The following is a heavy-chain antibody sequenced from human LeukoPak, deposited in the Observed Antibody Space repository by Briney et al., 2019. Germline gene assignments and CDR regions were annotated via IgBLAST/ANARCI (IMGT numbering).Heavy chain of an antibody. CDR2: ISWNSVNI. V-gene: IGHV3-9*01. CDR1: GFTLDDYA. D-gene: IGHD6-6*01. J-gene: IGHJ6*03. CDR3: ARDISSSYYYYMDV. Sequence: GGSLRLSCAASGFTLDDYAMHWVPQAPGKGLEWVSGISWNSVNIGYADSVKGRFTISRDNAKNSLYLQMNSLRAEDAAVYYCARDISSSYYYYMDVWGKGTTVTVSS.